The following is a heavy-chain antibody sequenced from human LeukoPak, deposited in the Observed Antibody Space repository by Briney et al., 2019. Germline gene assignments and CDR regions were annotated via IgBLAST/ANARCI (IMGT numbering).Heavy chain of an antibody. V-gene: IGHV4-59*08. CDR3: AGAPSGGDAFDI. D-gene: IGHD2-15*01. CDR2: IYYSGST. CDR1: GGSISSYY. Sequence: SETLSLTCTVSGGSISSYYWSWIRQPPGKGLEWIGYIYYSGSTNYNPSLKSRVTISVDTSKNQFSLKLSSVTAADTAVYYCAGAPSGGDAFDIWGQGTMVTVSS. J-gene: IGHJ3*02.